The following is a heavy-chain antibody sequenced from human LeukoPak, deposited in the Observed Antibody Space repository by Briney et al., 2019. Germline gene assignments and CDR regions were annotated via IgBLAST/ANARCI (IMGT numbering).Heavy chain of an antibody. J-gene: IGHJ4*02. CDR2: TSSDGSTP. Sequence: GGSLRLSCAASGFTFSTYWMHWVRQAPGKGLVWVSRTSSDGSTPSYADSVKGRFTISRDNAKNTLYLQMNSLRAEDTAVYYCTRVGSGTTRDYWGQGTLVIVSS. D-gene: IGHD1-14*01. CDR1: GFTFSTYW. V-gene: IGHV3-74*01. CDR3: TRVGSGTTRDY.